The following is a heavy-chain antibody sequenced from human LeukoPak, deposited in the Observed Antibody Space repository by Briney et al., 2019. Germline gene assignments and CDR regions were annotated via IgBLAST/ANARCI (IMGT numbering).Heavy chain of an antibody. V-gene: IGHV3-48*01. Sequence: PGGSLRLSCAASGFTFSSYSMNWVRQAQGKGLEWGSYISSSSSNIYYADSVKGRFTISRDNAKNSLYLQMNSLRSEDTAVYYCASGPYYYDSGVFDYWGQGTLVTVSS. CDR2: ISSSSSNI. CDR3: ASGPYYYDSGVFDY. D-gene: IGHD3-22*01. J-gene: IGHJ4*02. CDR1: GFTFSSYS.